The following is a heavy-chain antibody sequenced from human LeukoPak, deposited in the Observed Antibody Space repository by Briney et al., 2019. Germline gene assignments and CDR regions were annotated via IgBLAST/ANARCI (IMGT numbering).Heavy chain of an antibody. CDR2: IYSGGST. Sequence: PGGSLRLSCAASGFTVSSNYMTWVRQAPGKGLEWVSVIYSGGSTYYADSVKGRFTISRDNSKNTLYLQMNSLRAEDTAVYYCARVKWPAAIRGLFDYWGQGTLVTVSS. J-gene: IGHJ4*02. V-gene: IGHV3-53*01. CDR3: ARVKWPAAIRGLFDY. CDR1: GFTVSSNY. D-gene: IGHD2-2*02.